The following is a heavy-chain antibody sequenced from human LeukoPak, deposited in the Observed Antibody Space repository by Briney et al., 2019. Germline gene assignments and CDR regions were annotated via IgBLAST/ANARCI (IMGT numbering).Heavy chain of an antibody. J-gene: IGHJ4*02. CDR2: IIPIFGTA. CDR1: VGTFSIYA. V-gene: IGHV1-69*13. D-gene: IGHD4-17*01. Sequence: SVKVSCKASVGTFSIYAISWVRQAPGQGVEWVGGIIPIFGTANYAQKFQGRVTNTADESTSTAYMELSSLRSEDTAVYYCARGPDYGDYEGPNFAYWGQGTLVTVSS. CDR3: ARGPDYGDYEGPNFAY.